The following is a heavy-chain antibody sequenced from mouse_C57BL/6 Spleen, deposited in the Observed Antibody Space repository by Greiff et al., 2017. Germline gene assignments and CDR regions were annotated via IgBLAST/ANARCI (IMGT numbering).Heavy chain of an antibody. Sequence: EVQLQQSGPELVKPGASVKISCKASGYTFTDYYMNWVKQSPGKSLEWIGDINPNNGGTSYNQKFKGKATLTVDKSSSTAYMELRSLTSEDSAVYYCARDYYGYDDYWGQGTTLTVSS. V-gene: IGHV1-26*01. D-gene: IGHD2-2*01. CDR3: ARDYYGYDDY. CDR1: GYTFTDYY. J-gene: IGHJ2*01. CDR2: INPNNGGT.